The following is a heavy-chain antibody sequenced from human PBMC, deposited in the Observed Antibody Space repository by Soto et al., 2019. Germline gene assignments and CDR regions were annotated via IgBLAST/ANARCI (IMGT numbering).Heavy chain of an antibody. J-gene: IGHJ4*02. CDR1: GGSISSGGYS. V-gene: IGHV4-30-2*01. Sequence: QLQLQESGSGLVKPSQTLSLTCAVSGGSISSGGYSWSWIRQPPGKGLEWIGYIYHSGSTYYNPSLKRRVTISVARSKNQFSLKLSSVTAADRAVYYCAAGGGLPRYYWGQGTLVTVSS. CDR2: IYHSGST. CDR3: AAGGGLPRYY. D-gene: IGHD5-12*01.